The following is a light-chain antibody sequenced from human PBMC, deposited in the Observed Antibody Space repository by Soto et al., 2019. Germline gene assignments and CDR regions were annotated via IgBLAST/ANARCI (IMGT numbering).Light chain of an antibody. CDR2: EDN. Sequence: NFMLTQPHSVSASPGKTVTISCTRSSGSIASNYVQWYQQRPGSSPTTVIYEDNQRPSGGPDRFSGSIDSSSNSASLTVSGLKTEDEADYYCQSYDSSTQVFGGGTKVTVL. J-gene: IGLJ2*01. CDR3: QSYDSSTQV. V-gene: IGLV6-57*01. CDR1: SGSIASNY.